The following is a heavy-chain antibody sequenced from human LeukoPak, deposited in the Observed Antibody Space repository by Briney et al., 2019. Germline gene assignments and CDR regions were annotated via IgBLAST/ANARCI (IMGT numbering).Heavy chain of an antibody. CDR2: IYYSRST. V-gene: IGHV4-39*02. D-gene: IGHD6-13*01. Sequence: PSETLSLTCTVSGGSISSSSYYWGWIRQPPGKGLEWIGRIYYSRSTYYNPSLKSRVTISVDTSKNQFSLKLSSVTAADTAVYYCARDSGLAAAGTDRNWFDPWGQGTLVTVSS. CDR1: GGSISSSSYY. J-gene: IGHJ5*02. CDR3: ARDSGLAAAGTDRNWFDP.